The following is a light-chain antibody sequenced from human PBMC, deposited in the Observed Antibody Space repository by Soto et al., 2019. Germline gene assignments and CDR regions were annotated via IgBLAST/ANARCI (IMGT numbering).Light chain of an antibody. CDR1: SSDVGGYNY. V-gene: IGLV2-14*01. Sequence: QSALTQPASVSGSPGQSITISCTGTSSDVGGYNYVSWYQQHPGKAPKLMIYDVSNRPSGVSNRFSGSKSGNTASLTISGLQAEDEADCYCSSYTSSSTLYVFGTGTKFTVL. J-gene: IGLJ1*01. CDR2: DVS. CDR3: SSYTSSSTLYV.